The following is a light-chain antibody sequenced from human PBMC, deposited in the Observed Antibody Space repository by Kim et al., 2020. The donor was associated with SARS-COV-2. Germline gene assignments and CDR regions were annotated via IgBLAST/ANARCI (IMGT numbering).Light chain of an antibody. CDR1: ALPNQD. Sequence: PGQTARITCSGHALPNQDAYWFQQKPGQAPVLVIYEATERPSGIPERFSGSNSGNTATLTISRVEAGDEADYYCQVWDSSSDHRVVFGGGTQLTVL. V-gene: IGLV3-21*02. CDR2: EAT. J-gene: IGLJ2*01. CDR3: QVWDSSSDHRVV.